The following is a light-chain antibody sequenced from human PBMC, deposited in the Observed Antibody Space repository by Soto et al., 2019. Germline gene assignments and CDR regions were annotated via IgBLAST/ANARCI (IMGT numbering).Light chain of an antibody. Sequence: QSVLTQPPSASGSPGQSVTISCTGTSSDVGGYHYVSWYQQHPGKAPKLMIYEVSNRPSGVSNRFSGSKSGNTASLTISGLQAEDEADYYCSSYTSSSTLVFGTGTKLTVL. V-gene: IGLV2-14*01. CDR2: EVS. J-gene: IGLJ1*01. CDR3: SSYTSSSTLV. CDR1: SSDVGGYHY.